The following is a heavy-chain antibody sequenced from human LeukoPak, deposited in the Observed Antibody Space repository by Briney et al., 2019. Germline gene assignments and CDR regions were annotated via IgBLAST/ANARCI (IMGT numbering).Heavy chain of an antibody. CDR2: FSPYNGDT. CDR3: ARTNMVRAVVFMWGHLSHMDV. V-gene: IGHV1-18*01. J-gene: IGHJ6*02. Sequence: ASVKVSCEASGYTFSNYKITWVRQAPGQGLEWMGWFSPYNGDTNYAQKFQDRVTMTTDTSTNTDYMELRNLRSDDTATYYCARTNMVRAVVFMWGHLSHMDVWGPGTPVSLSS. CDR1: GYTFSNYK. D-gene: IGHD3-10*01.